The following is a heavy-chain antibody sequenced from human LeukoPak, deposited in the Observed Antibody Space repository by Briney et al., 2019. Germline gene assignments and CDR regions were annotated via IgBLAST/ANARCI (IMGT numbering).Heavy chain of an antibody. D-gene: IGHD6-19*01. V-gene: IGHV4-4*07. CDR3: AREAYSSGSWSFDY. Sequence: SETLSLTCTVSGGSISSYCWSWIRQPAGKGLEWIGRIYTSGSTNYNPSLKSRVTMSVDTSNNQSSLKLSSLTAADTAVYYCAREAYSSGSWSFDYWGQGNLVTVSS. J-gene: IGHJ4*02. CDR1: GGSISSYC. CDR2: IYTSGST.